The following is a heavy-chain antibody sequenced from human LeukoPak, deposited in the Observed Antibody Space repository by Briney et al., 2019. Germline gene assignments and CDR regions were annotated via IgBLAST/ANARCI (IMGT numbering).Heavy chain of an antibody. CDR2: ISSSGSTI. V-gene: IGHV3-11*04. CDR1: GFTFSDYY. D-gene: IGHD3-10*01. Sequence: GGSLRLSCAASGFTFSDYYMSWIRQAPGKGLEWVSYISSSGSTIYYADSVKGRFTISRDNAKNSLFLHMNSLRAEDTAVYYCARGGGYYGSETYGIPSDYWGQGALVFVSS. J-gene: IGHJ4*02. CDR3: ARGGGYYGSETYGIPSDY.